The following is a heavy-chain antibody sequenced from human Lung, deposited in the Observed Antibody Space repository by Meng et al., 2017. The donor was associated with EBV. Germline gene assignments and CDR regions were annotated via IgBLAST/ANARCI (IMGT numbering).Heavy chain of an antibody. Sequence: QVQLQESGPGLVKPSQTLSRTCTVSGGSISSGGHYWSWIRQHPGKSLEWIGYIYYSGSTYYNPSLKSLVSISVDTSNNQFSLKLSSVTAADTAVYYCARAVDTGYFDYWGQGTLVTVSS. CDR3: ARAVDTGYFDY. D-gene: IGHD5-18*01. CDR1: GGSISSGGHY. V-gene: IGHV4-31*01. J-gene: IGHJ4*02. CDR2: IYYSGST.